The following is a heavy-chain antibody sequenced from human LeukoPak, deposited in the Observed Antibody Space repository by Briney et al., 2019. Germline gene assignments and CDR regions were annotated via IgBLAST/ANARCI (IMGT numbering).Heavy chain of an antibody. CDR2: IYYSGST. J-gene: IGHJ6*02. D-gene: IGHD3-22*01. CDR1: GGSISSYY. V-gene: IGHV4-59*01. Sequence: SETLSLTCAVSGGSISSYYWSWIRQPPGKGLEWVGYIYYSGSTGYNPSLKSRVTILLDTSNNQFSLKLSSVTAADTAVYYCARSYDSRGYYYYGMDVWGQGTTVTVSS. CDR3: ARSYDSRGYYYYGMDV.